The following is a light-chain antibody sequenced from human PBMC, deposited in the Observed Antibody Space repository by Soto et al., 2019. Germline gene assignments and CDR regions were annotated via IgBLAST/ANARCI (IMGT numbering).Light chain of an antibody. V-gene: IGLV2-14*01. CDR3: SSYTSSSSYV. J-gene: IGLJ1*01. CDR1: SSDVGDYNY. CDR2: DVS. Sequence: QCVLTQPASVSGSPGQSIAISCTGTSSDVGDYNYVSWYQQHPGKAPKLMIYDVSFRPSGVSNRFSGSKSGNTASLTISGLQAEDGADYYCSSYTSSSSYVFATGTKVTVL.